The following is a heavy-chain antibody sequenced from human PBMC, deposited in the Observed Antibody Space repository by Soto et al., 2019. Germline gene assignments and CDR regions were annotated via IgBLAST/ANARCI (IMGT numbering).Heavy chain of an antibody. Sequence: QVHLVQSGAEVKKPWSSVKVSCKAAGGTFSTYTLIWVRQAPGQGLEWMGRIIPMLTVRNSAQKFQGRVTLTADKSTSTAFMELTSLRSDDTAVYYCSIGSWSAETFDVWGQGTMVTVSS. J-gene: IGHJ3*01. CDR1: GGTFSTYT. D-gene: IGHD2-2*01. CDR2: IIPMLTVR. V-gene: IGHV1-69*02. CDR3: SIGSWSAETFDV.